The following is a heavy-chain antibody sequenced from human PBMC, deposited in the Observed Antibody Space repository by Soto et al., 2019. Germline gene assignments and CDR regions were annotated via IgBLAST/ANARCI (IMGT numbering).Heavy chain of an antibody. Sequence: EVQLVESGGGLVQPGGSLRLSCAASGFTFSSYWMSWVRQAPGKGLEWVANIKQDGSEKYYVDSVKGRFTISRDNAKNSLYLQRNSLRAEDTAVYYCAREGADYEQHGAFDIWGQGTMVTVSS. CDR1: GFTFSSYW. V-gene: IGHV3-7*01. J-gene: IGHJ3*02. CDR3: AREGADYEQHGAFDI. D-gene: IGHD4-17*01. CDR2: IKQDGSEK.